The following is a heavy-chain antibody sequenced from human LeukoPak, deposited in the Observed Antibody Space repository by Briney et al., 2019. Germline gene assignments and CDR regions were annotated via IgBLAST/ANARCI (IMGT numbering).Heavy chain of an antibody. CDR1: GFTFSSYW. Sequence: PGGSLRFSCAASGFTFSSYWMHWVRQAPGKGLVWVSRINTDGSRTSYADSVKGRFTISRDSAKNTLYLQMNSLRADDTAVYYCARPPTVVTPAGFDYWGQGTLVTVSS. J-gene: IGHJ4*02. CDR3: ARPPTVVTPAGFDY. CDR2: INTDGSRT. V-gene: IGHV3-74*01. D-gene: IGHD4-23*01.